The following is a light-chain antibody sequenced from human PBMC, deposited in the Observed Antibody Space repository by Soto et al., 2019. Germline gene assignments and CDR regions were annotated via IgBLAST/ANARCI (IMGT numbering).Light chain of an antibody. J-gene: IGKJ1*01. CDR1: QSIAGY. CDR2: RAS. Sequence: NQMTQSPSSLSASVGDRVTITFRACQSIAGYLNWYQQKPGKAPKLLIYRASTLQSGVPVRFSGSGSGTDFTLTIRSLHPGDFATYYCQQSHSPPRTFGRGTKVDIK. V-gene: IGKV1-39*01. CDR3: QQSHSPPRT.